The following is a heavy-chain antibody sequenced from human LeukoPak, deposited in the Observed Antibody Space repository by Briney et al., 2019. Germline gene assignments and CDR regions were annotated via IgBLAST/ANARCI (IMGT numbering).Heavy chain of an antibody. CDR2: INPSGGST. CDR3: ARDMPDYYGSGSYGTYYYGMDV. D-gene: IGHD3-10*01. V-gene: IGHV1-46*01. CDR1: GYTFTSYY. J-gene: IGHJ6*02. Sequence: RASLKVSCKASGYTFTSYYMHWVRQAPGQRLVWMRIINPSGGSTSYAQKFQGRVTMTTDTSTSTAYMELRSLRSDDTAVYYCARDMPDYYGSGSYGTYYYGMDVWGQGTTVTVSS.